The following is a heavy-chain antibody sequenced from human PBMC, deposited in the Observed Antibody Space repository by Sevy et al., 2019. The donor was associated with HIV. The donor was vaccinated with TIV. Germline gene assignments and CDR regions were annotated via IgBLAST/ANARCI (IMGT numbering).Heavy chain of an antibody. CDR3: ARVCPYGSGSFRPY. Sequence: SGPTLVKPTQTLTLTCTFSGFSLTSTGMCVSWIRQPPGKALEWLALIDWGDDKYYTTSLKTRLTISKDTSKNQVVLTMTNMEPVDTATYFCARVCPYGSGSFRPYWGQGTLVTVSS. J-gene: IGHJ4*02. V-gene: IGHV2-70*01. CDR1: GFSLTSTGMC. CDR2: IDWGDDK. D-gene: IGHD3-10*01.